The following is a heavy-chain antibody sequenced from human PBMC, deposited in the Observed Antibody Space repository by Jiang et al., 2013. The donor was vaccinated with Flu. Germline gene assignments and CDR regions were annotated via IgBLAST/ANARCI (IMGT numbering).Heavy chain of an antibody. D-gene: IGHD6-19*01. J-gene: IGHJ5*02. Sequence: ATTNYNPSLKSRVTISVDTSKNQFSLKLSSVTAADTAVYYCARGARKLLRGVAGKNWFDPWGQGTLVTVSS. V-gene: IGHV4-34*01. CDR3: ARGARKLLRGVAGKNWFDP. CDR2: ATT.